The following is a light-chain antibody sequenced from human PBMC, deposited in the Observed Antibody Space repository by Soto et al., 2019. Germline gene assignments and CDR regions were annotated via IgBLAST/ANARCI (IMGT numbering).Light chain of an antibody. V-gene: IGKV3-20*01. Sequence: EVVLSQSPGTLSFSPWERATLSCKASQSVSSNLLAWYQQKPRQARRLLNYSASSRATGIADRFSGSGSGKDFTLTISIQEPEDFAVYCCQQYGSLRWTFGQGTQVEIK. CDR3: QQYGSLRWT. CDR1: QSVSSNL. CDR2: SAS. J-gene: IGKJ5*01.